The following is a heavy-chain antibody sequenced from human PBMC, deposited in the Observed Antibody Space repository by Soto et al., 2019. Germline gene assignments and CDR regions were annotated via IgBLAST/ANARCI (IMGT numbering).Heavy chain of an antibody. J-gene: IGHJ5*02. CDR3: AKGDSYSTGNWFDP. CDR1: GFTFSSYA. V-gene: IGHV3-23*01. CDR2: ISVSVSNT. Sequence: WGSLRLSCAASGFTFSSYALTWVRQTPGKGLEWVSSISVSVSNTYYADSVRGRFTVSRDNSKNTLYLQMKSLRVEDTGVYYCAKGDSYSTGNWFDPGGQGTLVPVS. D-gene: IGHD2-21*02.